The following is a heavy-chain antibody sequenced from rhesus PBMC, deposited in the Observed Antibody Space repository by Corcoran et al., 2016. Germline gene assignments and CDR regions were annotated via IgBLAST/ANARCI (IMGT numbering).Heavy chain of an antibody. Sequence: QLQLQESGPGLVKPSETLSVTCAVSGGSISSSYWSWIRQAPGKGLEWIGYIYGSGSSTNYNPSLKSRVTLSVDTSKNHLSLKLSSVTTADTAVYYCAREGIAAAGTGDYWGQGVLVTVSS. CDR3: AREGIAAAGTGDY. D-gene: IGHD6-25*01. J-gene: IGHJ4*01. CDR2: IYGSGSST. CDR1: GGSISSSY. V-gene: IGHV4-169*02.